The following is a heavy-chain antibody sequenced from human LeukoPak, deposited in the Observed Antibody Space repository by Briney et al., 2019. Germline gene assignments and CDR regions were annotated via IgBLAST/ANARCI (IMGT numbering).Heavy chain of an antibody. CDR2: ISGSGGST. CDR3: AKDPLTYYYDSSGYSQVDY. D-gene: IGHD3-22*01. Sequence: GGSLRLSCAASGFTFSSYAMSWVRQAPGKGLEWVSAISGSGGSTYYADSVKGRFTISRDNSKNTPYLQMNSLRAEDTAVYYCAKDPLTYYYDSSGYSQVDYWGQGTLVTVSS. J-gene: IGHJ4*02. CDR1: GFTFSSYA. V-gene: IGHV3-23*01.